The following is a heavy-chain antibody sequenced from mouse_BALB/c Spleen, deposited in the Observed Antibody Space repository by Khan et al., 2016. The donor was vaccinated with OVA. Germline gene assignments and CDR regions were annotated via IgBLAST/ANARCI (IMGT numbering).Heavy chain of an antibody. J-gene: IGHJ3*01. CDR2: IYPYNDDT. CDR3: TRQLRLQGFPY. Sequence: VQLQQSGPELVKPGASVKMSCMASGYTFTSYVIHWVRQKPGQDLEWIGYIYPYNDDTKYNEKFKGKATLTSDKSSSTAFMELSSLTSEDSAVYYWTRQLRLQGFPYWRQGTLGTVSA. V-gene: IGHV1S136*01. CDR1: GYTFTSYV. D-gene: IGHD1-2*01.